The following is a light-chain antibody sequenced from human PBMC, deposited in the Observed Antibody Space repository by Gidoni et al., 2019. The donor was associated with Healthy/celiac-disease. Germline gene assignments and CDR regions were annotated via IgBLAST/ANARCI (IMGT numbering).Light chain of an antibody. Sequence: DIQLTQSPSFLSASVGDRVTITCRASQGISSYLAWDQQKPGKAPKLLIYAASTLQSGVPSRFSGSGSGTEFTLTISSLQPEDFATYYCQQLNSYPWTFGQGTKLEIK. J-gene: IGKJ2*02. CDR1: QGISSY. V-gene: IGKV1-9*01. CDR3: QQLNSYPWT. CDR2: AAS.